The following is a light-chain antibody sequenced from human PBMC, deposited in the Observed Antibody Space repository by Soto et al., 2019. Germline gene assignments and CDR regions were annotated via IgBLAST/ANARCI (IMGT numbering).Light chain of an antibody. CDR1: QSVGRY. V-gene: IGKV3-20*01. J-gene: IGKJ4*01. Sequence: EIVFTPSPGTLSLSPGERATLSCRASQSVGRYLAWYQQKPGQAPRLLISDTSSRATGIPDRFSGSGSGTDFTLTISRLEPEDFAVFYCQQYRSSPLTFGGGTKVEIK. CDR3: QQYRSSPLT. CDR2: DTS.